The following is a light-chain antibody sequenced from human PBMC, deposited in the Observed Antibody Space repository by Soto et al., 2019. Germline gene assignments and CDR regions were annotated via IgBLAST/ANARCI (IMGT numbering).Light chain of an antibody. CDR3: SSYTSISTLDVV. Sequence: QSALTQPASVSGSPGQSITISCTGTSSDVGGYNYVSWYQQHPGKAPKLMIYDVSNRPSGVSNRFSGSKSGNTASLTISGLQAEEEADYYCSSYTSISTLDVVFGGGTKLTVL. J-gene: IGLJ2*01. CDR1: SSDVGGYNY. CDR2: DVS. V-gene: IGLV2-14*01.